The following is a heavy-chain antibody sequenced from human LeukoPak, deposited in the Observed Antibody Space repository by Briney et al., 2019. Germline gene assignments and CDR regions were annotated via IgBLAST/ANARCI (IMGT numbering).Heavy chain of an antibody. Sequence: ASVKVSCKASGYTFTGYYMHWVRQAPGQGLEWMGWINPNSGGTNYAQKFQGRVTMTRDTSISTAYMELSRLRSDDTAVYYCARADYDFWSALGYSQHWGQGTLVTVSS. D-gene: IGHD3-3*01. V-gene: IGHV1-2*02. CDR1: GYTFTGYY. CDR3: ARADYDFWSALGYSQH. CDR2: INPNSGGT. J-gene: IGHJ1*01.